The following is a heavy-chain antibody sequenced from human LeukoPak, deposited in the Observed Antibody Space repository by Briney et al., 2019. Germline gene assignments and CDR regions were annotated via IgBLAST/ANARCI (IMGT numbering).Heavy chain of an antibody. J-gene: IGHJ4*02. V-gene: IGHV1-2*06. CDR2: INPNSGGT. Sequence: ASVKVSCKASGYTFTGYYMHWVRQAPGQGLEWMGRINPNSGGTSYAQKFQGRVTMTRDTSISTAYMELSRLRSDDTAVYYCARGIAAGNDDYWGQGTLVTVSS. CDR3: ARGIAAGNDDY. CDR1: GYTFTGYY. D-gene: IGHD6-25*01.